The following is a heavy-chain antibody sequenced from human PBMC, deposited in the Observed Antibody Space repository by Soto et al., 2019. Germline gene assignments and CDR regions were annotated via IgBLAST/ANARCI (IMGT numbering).Heavy chain of an antibody. CDR1: GFSFSNYW. D-gene: IGHD3-22*01. V-gene: IGHV3-15*07. CDR3: ATPGYNNGYYLDY. J-gene: IGHJ4*02. Sequence: EVHLVESGGGLVKPGGSLRVSCAASGFSFSNYWMNWVSQAPGKGLEWVGRVRSNSDGGTADYAAPVKGRFLISRDDSQNTLHLQMYSLTTEDKAVYYCATPGYNNGYYLDYWGRGTLVTVSA. CDR2: VRSNSDGGTA.